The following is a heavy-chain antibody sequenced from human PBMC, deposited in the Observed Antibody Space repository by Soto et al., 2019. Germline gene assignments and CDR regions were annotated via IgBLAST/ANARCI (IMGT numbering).Heavy chain of an antibody. J-gene: IGHJ4*02. V-gene: IGHV4-61*01. CDR1: SGSVSSGSFY. CDR2: IYYTGST. CDR3: ARHSSGWYHFDY. Sequence: SETLSLTCTVSSGSVSSGSFYWSWIRQPPGRGLEWIAYIYYTGSTKYNPSLKSRVTISVDTSKNQFSLKLTSVTAADTAVYYCARHSSGWYHFDYWGQGTLVTVS. D-gene: IGHD6-19*01.